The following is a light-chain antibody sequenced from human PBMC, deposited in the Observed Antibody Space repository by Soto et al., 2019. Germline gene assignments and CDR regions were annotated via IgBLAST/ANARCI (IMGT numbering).Light chain of an antibody. CDR1: RDISSS. J-gene: IGKJ2*01. Sequence: DVQMTQSPSSLSASVGDRVTITCRASRDISSSLAWYQQKPGKVPKLLIYAASTLHAGVQSRFSGSGSGTFFPLTINSLQPEDVATYYCQKYNSAANTFGRGTRLEIK. CDR2: AAS. V-gene: IGKV1-27*01. CDR3: QKYNSAANT.